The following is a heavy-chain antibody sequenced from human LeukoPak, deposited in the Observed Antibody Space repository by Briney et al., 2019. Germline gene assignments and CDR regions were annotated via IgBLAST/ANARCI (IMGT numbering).Heavy chain of an antibody. CDR3: ARDGVPGVYYFDY. Sequence: GASVKVSCKASGYTFTSHYLHWVRQAPGQGLEWMGIINPTGGSTNYAQKFQGRVTMTRDMSTSTVYMELSSLRSEDTAVYYCARDGVPGVYYFDYWGQGTLVTVSS. CDR1: GYTFTSHY. J-gene: IGHJ4*02. D-gene: IGHD3-3*01. V-gene: IGHV1-46*01. CDR2: INPTGGST.